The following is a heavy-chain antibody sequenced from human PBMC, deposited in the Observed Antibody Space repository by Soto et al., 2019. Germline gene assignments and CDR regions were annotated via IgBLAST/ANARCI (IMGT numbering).Heavy chain of an antibody. CDR3: ARGPTYYSDY. CDR2: IYHSGNT. D-gene: IGHD3-10*01. Sequence: QLQLQESGSGLVKPSQTLSLTCAVSGDSINNGGYSWSWIRQPPGKGLEWIGYIYHSGNTYYNPSLKSRVTMSLDRSKNQCSLKLSSVTAADTAMYYCARGPTYYSDYWGQGTLVTVSA. CDR1: GDSINNGGYS. J-gene: IGHJ4*02. V-gene: IGHV4-30-2*01.